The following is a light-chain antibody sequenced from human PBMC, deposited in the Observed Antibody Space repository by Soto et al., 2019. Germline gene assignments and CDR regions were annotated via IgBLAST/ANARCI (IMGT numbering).Light chain of an antibody. CDR3: GADPGSGSNGVWV. CDR2: VGTGGIVG. J-gene: IGLJ3*02. V-gene: IGLV9-49*01. CDR1: SGYSNYK. Sequence: QSVLTQPPSASASLGASVTLTCTLSSGYSNYKVDWYQQRPGKGPRFVMRVGTGGIVGSKGDGIPDRFSVLGSGLNRYLTLKNIQEEDESDYHCGADPGSGSNGVWVFGGGTKLTVL.